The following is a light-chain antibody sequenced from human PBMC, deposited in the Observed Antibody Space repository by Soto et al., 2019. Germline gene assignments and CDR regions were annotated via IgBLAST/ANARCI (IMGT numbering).Light chain of an antibody. CDR1: SGHSNYA. J-gene: IGLJ2*01. CDR2: LNSDGSH. Sequence: QLVLTQSPSASASLGASVKLTCTLSSGHSNYAIAWHQQQPEKGPRFLMKLNSDGSHSKGDGIPDRFSGSSSGAERDLTISTLQSEDEADYYCQTWVTGIHIFGVGTMLTVL. CDR3: QTWVTGIHI. V-gene: IGLV4-69*01.